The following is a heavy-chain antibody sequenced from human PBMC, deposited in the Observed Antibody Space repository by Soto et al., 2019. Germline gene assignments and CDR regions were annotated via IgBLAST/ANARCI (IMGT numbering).Heavy chain of an antibody. V-gene: IGHV1-69*06. D-gene: IGHD1-1*01. CDR1: GAGDTFSNYG. Sequence: QVHLVQSGAEVKSPGSAVKVSCKVSGAGDTFSNYGLNWMRQAPGQGLEWMGGTIPAFGTANYAQKFHGRVTKTAETSTTTALMELSSLRSDDTAVYYCWRHDKTALPPLDSWGQGTLVSVSS. J-gene: IGHJ4*02. CDR2: TIPAFGTA. CDR3: WRHDKTALPPLDS.